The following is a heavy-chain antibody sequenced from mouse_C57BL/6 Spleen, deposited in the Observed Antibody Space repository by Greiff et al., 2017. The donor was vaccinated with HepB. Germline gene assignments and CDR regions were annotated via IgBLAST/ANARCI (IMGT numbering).Heavy chain of an antibody. V-gene: IGHV1-64*01. CDR1: GYTFTSYW. Sequence: VKLQQPGAELVKPGASVKLSCKASGYTFTSYWMHWVKQRPGQGLEWIGMIHPNSGSTNYNEKFKSKATLTVDKSSSTAYMQLSSLTSEDSAFYYCALQEYDYDGGFAYWGQGTLVTVSA. CDR2: IHPNSGST. D-gene: IGHD2-4*01. CDR3: ALQEYDYDGGFAY. J-gene: IGHJ3*01.